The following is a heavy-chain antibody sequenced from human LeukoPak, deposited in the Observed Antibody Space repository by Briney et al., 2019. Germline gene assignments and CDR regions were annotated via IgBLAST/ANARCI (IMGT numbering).Heavy chain of an antibody. D-gene: IGHD2-2*01. CDR2: IYYSGST. CDR3: AKADKYCSSTSCLGFDP. Sequence: SETLSLTCTVSGGSISSSSYYWGWIRQPPGKGLEWIGSIYYSGSTYYNPSLKSRVTISVDTSKNQFSLKLSSVTAADTAVYYCAKADKYCSSTSCLGFDPWGQGILVTVSS. V-gene: IGHV4-39*07. J-gene: IGHJ5*02. CDR1: GGSISSSSYY.